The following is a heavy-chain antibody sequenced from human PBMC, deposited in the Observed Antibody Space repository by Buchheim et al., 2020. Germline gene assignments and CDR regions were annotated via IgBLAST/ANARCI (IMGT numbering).Heavy chain of an antibody. CDR2: INYSRST. CDR3: ARHRRGLHPTDY. J-gene: IGHJ4*02. V-gene: IGHV4-34*01. CDR1: GGSFNGYY. D-gene: IGHD5-24*01. Sequence: QVQLQQWGAGLLKTSETLSLTCAVTGGSFNGYYWSWIRQPPGKGLEWIGEINYSRSTNYNPSLKSRVPISVDTSKNQFSLNMNSVTAADTAVYYWARHRRGLHPTDYWGQGTL.